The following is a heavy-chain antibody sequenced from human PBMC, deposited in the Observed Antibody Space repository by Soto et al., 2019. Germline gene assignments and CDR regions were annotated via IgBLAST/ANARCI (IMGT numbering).Heavy chain of an antibody. CDR1: GYSFTSYW. Sequence: ESLKISCKGSGYSFTSYWIGWVRQMPGKGLEWMGIIYPGDSDTRYSPSFQGQVTTSANKSLSTAYLQWSSLKASDTAMYYCARQYIGSHSYYGMDVRGQAPTVSLS. CDR3: ARQYIGSHSYYGMDV. V-gene: IGHV5-51*01. CDR2: IYPGDSDT. D-gene: IGHD1-26*01. J-gene: IGHJ6*02.